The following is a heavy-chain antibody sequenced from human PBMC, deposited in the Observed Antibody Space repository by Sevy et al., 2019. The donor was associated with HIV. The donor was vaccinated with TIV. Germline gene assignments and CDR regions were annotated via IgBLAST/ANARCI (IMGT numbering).Heavy chain of an antibody. J-gene: IGHJ4*02. CDR3: ASGTGV. CDR2: IIPSGGST. Sequence: APVKVSCKASGYTFTTYYMHWVRQAPGQGLEWMGIIIPSGGSTTYAQKFQGRITMTRDTSTSTVYMELSSLRSEDTAIYYCASGTGVWGQGTLVTVSS. D-gene: IGHD1-26*01. V-gene: IGHV1-46*01. CDR1: GYTFTTYY.